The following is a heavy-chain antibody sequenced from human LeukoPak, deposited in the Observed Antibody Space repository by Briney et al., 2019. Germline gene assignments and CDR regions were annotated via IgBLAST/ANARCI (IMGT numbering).Heavy chain of an antibody. CDR2: ISSSDDTI. D-gene: IGHD4-23*01. CDR3: ARDYGGSSAFDY. V-gene: IGHV3-48*03. Sequence: GGSLRLSCAASGFTFSSYEMHWVRQAPGKGLEWVSYISSSDDTIYYADSVKGRFTISRDNAKNSLYLQMNSLRAEDTAVYYCARDYGGSSAFDYWGQGTLVTVSS. CDR1: GFTFSSYE. J-gene: IGHJ4*02.